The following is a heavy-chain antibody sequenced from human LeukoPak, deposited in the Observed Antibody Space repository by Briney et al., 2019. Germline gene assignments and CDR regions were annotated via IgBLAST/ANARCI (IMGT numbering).Heavy chain of an antibody. D-gene: IGHD3-10*01. V-gene: IGHV3-21*04. CDR1: GFTFSSYS. CDR3: ARGEKPKLLWFGELPLEFDP. J-gene: IGHJ5*02. CDR2: ISSRSSDI. Sequence: PGGSLRLSCAASGFTFSSYSMNWVRQAPGKGLEWVSSISSRSSDIYYADSVKGRFTISRDNAKNSLYLQMNSLRVEDTAVYYCARGEKPKLLWFGELPLEFDPWGQGTLVTVSS.